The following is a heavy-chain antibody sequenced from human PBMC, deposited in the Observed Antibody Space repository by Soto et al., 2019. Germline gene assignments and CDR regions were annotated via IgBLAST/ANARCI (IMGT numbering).Heavy chain of an antibody. Sequence: QVQLVQSGAEVKKPGAAVKVSCKASGYPFITYFMHWVRQAPGQGLEWMGLINPSRGTTTYAQKFQDRVTMTRDTSASTVYMELSSLISEDTAMYYCARSYISSSYWFDPWGQGTLVTVTS. CDR3: ARSYISSSYWFDP. CDR2: INPSRGTT. V-gene: IGHV1-46*03. CDR1: GYPFITYF. D-gene: IGHD6-6*01. J-gene: IGHJ5*02.